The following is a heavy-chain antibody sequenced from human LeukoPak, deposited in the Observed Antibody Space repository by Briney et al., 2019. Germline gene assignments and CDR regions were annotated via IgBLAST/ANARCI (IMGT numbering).Heavy chain of an antibody. CDR1: GGTFSSYA. V-gene: IGHV1-69*05. Sequence: SVKVSCKASGGTFSSYAISWVRQAPGQGLEWMGRIIPIFGTANYAQKFQGRVTITTDESTSTAYMELSSLRSEDTAVCYCARAQIIYYDFWSGYYYNNWFDPWGQGTLVTVSS. CDR2: IIPIFGTA. CDR3: ARAQIIYYDFWSGYYYNNWFDP. J-gene: IGHJ5*02. D-gene: IGHD3-3*01.